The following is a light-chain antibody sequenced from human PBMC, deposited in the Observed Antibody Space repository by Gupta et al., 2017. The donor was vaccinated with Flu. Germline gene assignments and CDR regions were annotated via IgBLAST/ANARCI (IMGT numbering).Light chain of an antibody. V-gene: IGLV2-14*01. J-gene: IGLJ3*02. CDR1: SSAVALWLR. CDR3: TDSANSNTWV. Sequence: QSALSQPASVSGSPGQSITISCTATSSAVALWLRVSWSPQHPGQPPKPILFELPTPPSGISIRFSGSKSGNTASLTISGLKAEDEADYDCTDSANSNTWVFGGGT. CDR2: ELP.